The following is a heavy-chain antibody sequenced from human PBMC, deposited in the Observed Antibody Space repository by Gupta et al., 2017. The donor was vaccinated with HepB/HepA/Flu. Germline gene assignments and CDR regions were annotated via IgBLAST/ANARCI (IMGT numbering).Heavy chain of an antibody. D-gene: IGHD6-19*01. V-gene: IGHV5-51*01. Sequence: EVQLVQSGAEVKKPGESLKISCKGSGYSFTSYWIAWVRQMPGKGLEWMGIIYPGDSETRYSPSFQGQVTISADKSISTAYLQWSSLKASDTAMYYCASRSAPGQWPVSNAFDIWGQGTMVTVYS. J-gene: IGHJ3*02. CDR1: GYSFTSYW. CDR2: IYPGDSET. CDR3: ASRSAPGQWPVSNAFDI.